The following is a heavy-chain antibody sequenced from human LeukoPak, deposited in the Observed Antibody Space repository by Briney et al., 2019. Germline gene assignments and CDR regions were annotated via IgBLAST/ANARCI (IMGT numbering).Heavy chain of an antibody. Sequence: GESLKISCKGSGYSFTTYWIGWVRQMPGKGLEWMGITFPGGSDTKYSPAFQGQVTMSADKSISTAYLQWSSLKASDTAMYYCARHSKQQLDNWFDPWGQGTLVTVSS. V-gene: IGHV5-51*01. CDR3: ARHSKQQLDNWFDP. D-gene: IGHD6-13*01. CDR2: TFPGGSDT. CDR1: GYSFTTYW. J-gene: IGHJ5*02.